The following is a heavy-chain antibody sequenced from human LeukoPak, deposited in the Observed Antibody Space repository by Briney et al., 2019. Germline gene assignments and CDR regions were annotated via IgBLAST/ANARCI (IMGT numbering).Heavy chain of an antibody. V-gene: IGHV4-34*01. J-gene: IGHJ3*02. CDR2: INHSGST. CDR3: ARASKWLSSKAFDI. CDR1: GFTFSDYY. D-gene: IGHD3-22*01. Sequence: PGGSLRLSCAASGFTFSDYYMSWIRQPPGKGLEWIGEINHSGSTNYNPSLKSRVTISVDTSKNQFSLKLSSVTAADTAVYYCARASKWLSSKAFDIWGQGTMVTASS.